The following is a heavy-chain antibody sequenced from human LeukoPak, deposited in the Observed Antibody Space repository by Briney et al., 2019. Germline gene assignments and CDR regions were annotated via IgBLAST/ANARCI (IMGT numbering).Heavy chain of an antibody. V-gene: IGHV4-34*01. CDR2: INHSGST. CDR1: GGSFSGYY. Sequence: SETLSLTCAVYGGSFSGYYWSWIRQPPGKGLELIGEINHSGSTNYNPSLKSRVTISVDTSKNQFSLKLSSVTAADTAVYYGARGIAAHGGYYYYYYYMDVWGKGTTVTVSS. D-gene: IGHD6-6*01. J-gene: IGHJ6*03. CDR3: ARGIAAHGGYYYYYYYMDV.